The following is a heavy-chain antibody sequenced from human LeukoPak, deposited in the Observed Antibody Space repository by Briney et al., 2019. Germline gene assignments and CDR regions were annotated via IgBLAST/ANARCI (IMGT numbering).Heavy chain of an antibody. J-gene: IGHJ6*03. D-gene: IGHD4-11*01. V-gene: IGHV1-24*01. Sequence: GASVKVSCKVSGHSLRDLSMHWVRQAPGKGLEWMGGFDPEDGETIYAQKFQGRVTMTEDTSTDTAYMELSSLRSEDTAVYYCATAVATVRGGLRYYYYYYMDVWGKGTTVTVSS. CDR1: GHSLRDLS. CDR2: FDPEDGET. CDR3: ATAVATVRGGLRYYYYYYMDV.